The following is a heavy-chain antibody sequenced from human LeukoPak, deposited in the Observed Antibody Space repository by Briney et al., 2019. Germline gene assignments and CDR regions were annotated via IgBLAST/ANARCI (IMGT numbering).Heavy chain of an antibody. D-gene: IGHD1-7*01. V-gene: IGHV1-24*01. CDR1: GYTLTELS. CDR3: ATVTGTTFDFGY. J-gene: IGHJ4*02. Sequence: ASVKVSCKVSGYTLTELSMHWVRQAPGKGLEWMGGFDPEDGETIYAQKFQGRVTMTEDTSTDTAYMELSSLRSEDTAVYYCATVTGTTFDFGYWGQGTLVTVSS. CDR2: FDPEDGET.